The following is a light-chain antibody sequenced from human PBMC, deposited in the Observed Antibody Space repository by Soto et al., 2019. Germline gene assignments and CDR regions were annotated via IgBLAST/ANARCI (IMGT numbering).Light chain of an antibody. V-gene: IGLV1-40*01. J-gene: IGLJ2*01. CDR1: SSNIGAGYD. CDR2: GNI. Sequence: QSVLTQPPSVSGAPGQRVTISCTGSSSNIGAGYDVHWYQRLPGTAPKLLIYGNINRPSGVPDRFSGSKSGTSASLAITGLQAGDEADYYCQAYDSSLSLGGSKIFGGGTKLTVL. CDR3: QAYDSSLSLGGSKI.